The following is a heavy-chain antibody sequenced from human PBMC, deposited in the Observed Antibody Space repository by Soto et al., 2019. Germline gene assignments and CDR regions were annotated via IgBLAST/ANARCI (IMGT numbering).Heavy chain of an antibody. V-gene: IGHV4-34*01. D-gene: IGHD6-13*01. J-gene: IGHJ4*02. Sequence: SETLSLTCAFYGGSFSGYYWSLIRQPPGKGLEWIGEINHSGSTNYNPSLKSRVTISVDTSKNQFSLKLSSVTAADTAVYYCARGRYSSSWYHRFGPNFDYWGQGTLVTVSS. CDR2: INHSGST. CDR3: ARGRYSSSWYHRFGPNFDY. CDR1: GGSFSGYY.